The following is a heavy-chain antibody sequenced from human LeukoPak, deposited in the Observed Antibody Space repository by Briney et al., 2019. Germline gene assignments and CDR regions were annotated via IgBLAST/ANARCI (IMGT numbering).Heavy chain of an antibody. V-gene: IGHV1-46*01. Sequence: ASVKVSCKASGYTFTSYYMHWVRQAPGQGLEWMGVINPSGGSTSYAQKFQGRVTMTRDMSTSTVYMELRSLRSDDTAVYYCAREQQLIRGDYWGQGTLVTVSS. CDR3: AREQQLIRGDY. CDR2: INPSGGST. CDR1: GYTFTSYY. J-gene: IGHJ4*02. D-gene: IGHD6-13*01.